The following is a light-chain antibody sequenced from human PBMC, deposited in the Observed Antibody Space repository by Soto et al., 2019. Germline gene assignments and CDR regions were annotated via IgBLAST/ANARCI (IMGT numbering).Light chain of an antibody. V-gene: IGKV3-15*01. CDR2: GAS. CDR1: QTVSSN. CDR3: QQYSDWPHS. Sequence: EIVMTQSPATLSVSPGERATLSCRASQTVSSNLAWYQQKVGQTPRLLIFGASTRATGVPARFSGSGSGTEFTLTISSLQSEDFAVYYCQQYSDWPHSFGQGTKLEVK. J-gene: IGKJ2*01.